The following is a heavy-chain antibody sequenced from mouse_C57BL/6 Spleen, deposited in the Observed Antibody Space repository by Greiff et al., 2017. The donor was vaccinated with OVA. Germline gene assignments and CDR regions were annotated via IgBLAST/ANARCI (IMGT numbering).Heavy chain of an antibody. CDR1: GYTFTSYW. J-gene: IGHJ2*01. CDR3: ARESSMIKNYLDY. D-gene: IGHD2-4*01. Sequence: VQLQQPGAELVKPGASVQLSCKASGYTFTSYWMHWVKQRPGRGLEWIGRIDPNSGGPKYNEKFKSKAPLTVDTPSSPAYMHLSSLTSEDAAVYYCARESSMIKNYLDYWGQGTTLTVSS. CDR2: IDPNSGGP. V-gene: IGHV1-72*01.